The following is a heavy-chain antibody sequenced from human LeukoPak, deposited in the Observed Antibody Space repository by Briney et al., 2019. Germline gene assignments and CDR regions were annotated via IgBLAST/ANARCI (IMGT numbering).Heavy chain of an antibody. CDR2: IRYDGSNK. D-gene: IGHD2-2*01. J-gene: IGHJ5*02. CDR3: AKLKGYCSSTSCPA. CDR1: GFTFSSYG. Sequence: GGSLRLSCAASGFTFSSYGMHWVRQAPGKGLEGVAFIRYDGSNKYYADSVKGRFTISRDNSKNTLYLQMNSLRAEDTAVYYCAKLKGYCSSTSCPAWGQGTLVTVSS. V-gene: IGHV3-30*02.